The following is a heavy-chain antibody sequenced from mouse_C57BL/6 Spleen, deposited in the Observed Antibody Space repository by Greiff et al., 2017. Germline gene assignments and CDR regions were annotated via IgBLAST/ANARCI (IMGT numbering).Heavy chain of an antibody. Sequence: VQLQQSGAELAKPGASVKLSCKASGYTFTSYWMHWVKQRPGQGLEWIGYINPSSGYTKYNQKFKDKATLTADKSSSTAYMQLSSLTYEDSAVXYCARASNWYYYAMDYWGQGTSVTVSS. CDR2: INPSSGYT. J-gene: IGHJ4*01. CDR3: ARASNWYYYAMDY. V-gene: IGHV1-7*01. CDR1: GYTFTSYW. D-gene: IGHD4-1*01.